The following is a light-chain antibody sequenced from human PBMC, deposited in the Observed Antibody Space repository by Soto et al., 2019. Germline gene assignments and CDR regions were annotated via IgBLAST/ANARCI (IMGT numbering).Light chain of an antibody. CDR2: GAS. CDR3: QQDYNLPRWT. V-gene: IGKV3D-15*01. CDR1: QSVNSN. J-gene: IGKJ1*01. Sequence: EIVMTQSPATLSVSPGERATLSCRASQSVNSNLAWYQQKAGQAPRLLIYGASTRATGIPARFSGSGSGTDFTLTISSLQPEDFAVYYCQQDYNLPRWTFGQGTKVDI.